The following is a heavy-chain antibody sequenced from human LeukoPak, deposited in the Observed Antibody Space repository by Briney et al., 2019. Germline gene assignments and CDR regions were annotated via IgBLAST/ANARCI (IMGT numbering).Heavy chain of an antibody. CDR1: GFTFSSYG. CDR3: ARKYPRDAFDI. Sequence: QPGGSLRLSCAASGFTFSSYGMPWVRQAPGKGLEWVAVIWYDGSNKYYADSVKGRFTISRDNSKNTLYLQMNSLRAEDTAVYCCARKYPRDAFDIWGQGTMVTVSS. V-gene: IGHV3-33*01. J-gene: IGHJ3*02. CDR2: IWYDGSNK. D-gene: IGHD2-2*02.